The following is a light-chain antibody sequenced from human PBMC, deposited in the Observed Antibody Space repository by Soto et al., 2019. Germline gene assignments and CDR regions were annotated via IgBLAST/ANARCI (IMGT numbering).Light chain of an antibody. J-gene: IGKJ1*01. CDR1: QSISSTY. CDR2: DVY. CDR3: QQYGYSFWT. Sequence: EIVLTQSPGTLSLSPGERATLSCRASQSISSTYLAWYQQKPGQAPRLLIHDVYNRATGVPTRFSGSGSGADYTLTISRLEPEDSAVYYCQQYGYSFWTFGQGTKVDIK. V-gene: IGKV3-20*01.